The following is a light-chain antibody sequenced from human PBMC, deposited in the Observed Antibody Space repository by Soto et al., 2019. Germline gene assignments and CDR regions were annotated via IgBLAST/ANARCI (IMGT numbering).Light chain of an antibody. CDR1: QDISNY. CDR2: DAS. V-gene: IGKV1-33*01. J-gene: IGKJ4*01. CDR3: QQYDNLPPLT. Sequence: DIQMNQSPSSLSASVGDRVTITCQASQDISNYLNWYQQKPGKAPQLLIYDASNLETGVPSRFSGSGSGTDFTFTISSLQPEDIATYYCQQYDNLPPLTFGGGTKVEIK.